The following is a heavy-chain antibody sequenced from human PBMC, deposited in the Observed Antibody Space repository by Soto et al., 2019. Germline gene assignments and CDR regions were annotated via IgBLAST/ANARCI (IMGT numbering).Heavy chain of an antibody. Sequence: QVQLVESGGGVVQPGRSLRLSCAASGFTFSSYGMHWVRQAPGKGLEWVAVIWYDGSNKYYADSVKGRFTISRDNSKNTLYLQMNSLRAEDTAVYYCARDLEQQLDAPFDYWGQGTLVTVSS. J-gene: IGHJ4*02. V-gene: IGHV3-33*01. D-gene: IGHD6-13*01. CDR1: GFTFSSYG. CDR2: IWYDGSNK. CDR3: ARDLEQQLDAPFDY.